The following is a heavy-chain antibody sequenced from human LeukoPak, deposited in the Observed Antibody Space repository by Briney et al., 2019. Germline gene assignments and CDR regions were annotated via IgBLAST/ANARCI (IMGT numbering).Heavy chain of an antibody. CDR2: VSFDGTDN. V-gene: IGHV3-30*03. J-gene: IGHJ5*01. Sequence: GGSLRLSCAASGFIFDNFAIHWVRQAPGKGLEWVSIVSFDGTDNFYADSVKGRFIVSRDSSNNTVYLHMNSLRPDDTAVYFCARDRNVVGADFDSWGQGTLVTVSS. CDR1: GFIFDNFA. CDR3: ARDRNVVGADFDS. D-gene: IGHD2-15*01.